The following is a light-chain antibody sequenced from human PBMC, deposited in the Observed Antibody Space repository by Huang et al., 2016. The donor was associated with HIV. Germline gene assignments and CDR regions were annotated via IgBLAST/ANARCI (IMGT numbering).Light chain of an antibody. V-gene: IGKV3-15*01. CDR2: GSS. Sequence: IVMTPSPDTLSVSPVARATLSCRASMTVGNNLSWYQQNPGQAPRLLIYGSSTRATGVPARFSGSGSGTEFALTISSLTSEDFTFYYCQQYNDWPPTFGRGTKLEI. CDR1: MTVGNN. CDR3: QQYNDWPPT. J-gene: IGKJ2*01.